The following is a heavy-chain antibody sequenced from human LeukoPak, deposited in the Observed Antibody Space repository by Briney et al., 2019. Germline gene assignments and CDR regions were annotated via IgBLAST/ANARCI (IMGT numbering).Heavy chain of an antibody. Sequence: PSETLSLTCTVSGGSTSSYYWSWIRQPPGKGLEWIGYIYYSGSTNYNPSLKSRVTISVDTSKNQFSLKLSSVTAADTAVYYCARRYYYDSSGYGYAFDIWGQGTMVTVSS. V-gene: IGHV4-59*01. CDR1: GGSTSSYY. CDR2: IYYSGST. D-gene: IGHD3-22*01. J-gene: IGHJ3*02. CDR3: ARRYYYDSSGYGYAFDI.